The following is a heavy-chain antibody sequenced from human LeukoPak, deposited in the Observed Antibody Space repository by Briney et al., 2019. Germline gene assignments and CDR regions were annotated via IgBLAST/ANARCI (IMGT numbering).Heavy chain of an antibody. Sequence: ASVKVSCKTSGYTFTNSHAHWVRQAAGQGLEWMGLVNCGDGYTNYAQKLQGRVSVTADTSTSTLYMDLTSLTTEDTAIYYCARDRGGSYSIDYWGQGTLVTVSS. J-gene: IGHJ4*02. CDR1: GYTFTNSH. D-gene: IGHD1-26*01. CDR3: ARDRGGSYSIDY. CDR2: VNCGDGYT. V-gene: IGHV1-46*01.